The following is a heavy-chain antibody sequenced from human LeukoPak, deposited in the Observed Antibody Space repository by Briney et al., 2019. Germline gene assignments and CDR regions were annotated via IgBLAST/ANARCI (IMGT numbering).Heavy chain of an antibody. D-gene: IGHD3-10*01. CDR3: ARAGRANYYGSGSPGGNWFDP. Sequence: ASVKVSCKASGYTFTSYDINWVRQATGHGLEWMGWMNPNSGNTGYAQKFQGRVTMTRNTSISTAYMELSSLRSEDTAVYYCARAGRANYYGSGSPGGNWFDPWGQGTLVTVSS. CDR1: GYTFTSYD. J-gene: IGHJ5*02. CDR2: MNPNSGNT. V-gene: IGHV1-8*01.